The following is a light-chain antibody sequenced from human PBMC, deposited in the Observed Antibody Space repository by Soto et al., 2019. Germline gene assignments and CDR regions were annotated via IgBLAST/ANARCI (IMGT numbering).Light chain of an antibody. J-gene: IGKJ1*01. V-gene: IGKV3-15*01. CDR3: QQYNNWPQT. Sequence: EIVMTQSPATLSVSPGERATLSCRASQSVSGNLAWYQQKPGQAPRLLIYGASTRATGITVRFSGSGSGTEFTLTISSLQSEDFAVYYCQQYNNWPQTFGQGNKVEIK. CDR2: GAS. CDR1: QSVSGN.